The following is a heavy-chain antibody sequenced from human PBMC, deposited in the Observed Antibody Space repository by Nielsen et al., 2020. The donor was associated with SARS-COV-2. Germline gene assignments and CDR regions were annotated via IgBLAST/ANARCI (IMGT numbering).Heavy chain of an antibody. CDR2: ISYDGSNK. CDR3: ARDASGWYLDY. CDR1: GFTFSSYA. V-gene: IGHV3-30*04. J-gene: IGHJ4*02. Sequence: GGSLRLSCAASGFTFSSYAMHWVRQAPGKGLEWVAVISYDGSNKYYADSVKGRFTISRDNSKNTLYLQMNSLRAEDTAVYYCARDASGWYLDYWGQGTLVPVPS. D-gene: IGHD6-19*01.